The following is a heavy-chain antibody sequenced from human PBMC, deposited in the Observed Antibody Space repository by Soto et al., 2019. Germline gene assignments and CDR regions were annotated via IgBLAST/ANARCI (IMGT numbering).Heavy chain of an antibody. CDR3: AKDFRYYGSGSHDTYDY. D-gene: IGHD3-10*01. J-gene: IGHJ4*02. CDR1: GFTFSSYA. Sequence: GGSLRLSCAASGFTFSSYAMSWVRQAPGKGLEWVSAISGSGGSTYYADSVKGRFTISRDNSKNTLYLQMNSLRAEDTAVYYCAKDFRYYGSGSHDTYDYWGQGTLVTVSS. V-gene: IGHV3-23*01. CDR2: ISGSGGST.